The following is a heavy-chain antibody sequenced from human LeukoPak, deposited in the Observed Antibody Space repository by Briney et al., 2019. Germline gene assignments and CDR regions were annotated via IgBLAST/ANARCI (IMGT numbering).Heavy chain of an antibody. V-gene: IGHV5-51*01. CDR1: GYIFW. CDR3: ARLRTTHYYDAFDI. D-gene: IGHD1-1*01. CDR2: IYPGDSDI. Sequence: GESLKISCKGSGYIFWIGWVRQMPGKGLEWMGIIYPGDSDIKYNPSLQGQVTISADRSISTAYLQWSSLKASDTAMYYCARLRTTHYYDAFDIWGQGTMVTVSS. J-gene: IGHJ3*02.